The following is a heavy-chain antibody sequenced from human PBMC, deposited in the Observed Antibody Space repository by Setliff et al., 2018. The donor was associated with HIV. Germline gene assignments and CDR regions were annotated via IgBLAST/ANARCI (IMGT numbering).Heavy chain of an antibody. CDR2: IYYSGST. V-gene: IGHV4-59*11. CDR3: ARDGPLEGSYRYYYYYMDV. D-gene: IGHD3-10*01. CDR1: GGSISSHY. J-gene: IGHJ6*03. Sequence: TSETLSLTCTVSGGSISSHYWSWIRQPPGKGLEWIGYIYYSGSTNYNPSLKSRVTISVDTSENQFSLKLSSVTAADTAVYYCARDGPLEGSYRYYYYYMDVWGKGTTVTV.